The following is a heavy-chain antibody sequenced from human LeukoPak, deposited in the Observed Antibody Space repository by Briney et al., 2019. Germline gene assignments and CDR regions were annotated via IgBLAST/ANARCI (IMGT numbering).Heavy chain of an antibody. CDR1: GYTFTSYY. CDR3: ARGQWVYGGNSWFDY. D-gene: IGHD4-23*01. CDR2: INPSGGST. Sequence: APVKVSCKASGYTFTSYYMHWVRQAPGQGLEWMGIINPSGGSTSYAQKFQGRVTMTRDTSTSTVYMELSSLRSEDTAVYYCARGQWVYGGNSWFDYWGQGTLVTVSS. J-gene: IGHJ4*02. V-gene: IGHV1-46*01.